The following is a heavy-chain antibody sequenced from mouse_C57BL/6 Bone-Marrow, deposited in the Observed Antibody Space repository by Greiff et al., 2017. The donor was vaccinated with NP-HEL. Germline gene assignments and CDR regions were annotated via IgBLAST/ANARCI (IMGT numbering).Heavy chain of an antibody. CDR3: AGGYDPFAY. D-gene: IGHD2-3*01. CDR1: GFPITSGYY. J-gene: IGHJ3*01. CDR2: ITHSGET. V-gene: IGHV12-3*01. Sequence: VKLMESGPGLVKPSQSLFLTCSITGFPITSGYYWIWIRQSPGKPLEWMGYITHSGETFYNPSLQSPISITRETSKNQFFLQLNSVTTEDTAMYYCAGGYDPFAYWGQGTLVTVSA.